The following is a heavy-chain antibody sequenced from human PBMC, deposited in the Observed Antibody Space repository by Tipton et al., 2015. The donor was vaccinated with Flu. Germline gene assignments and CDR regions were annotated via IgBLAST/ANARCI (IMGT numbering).Heavy chain of an antibody. CDR2: IYYTGST. CDR3: ATYRGDYGDPRGAFEI. D-gene: IGHD4-17*01. Sequence: TLSLTCSVSIWSVSTKSYYCSWIRPPPGKLLVCIAYIYYTGSTYYNPTLKSLVTMSLDTSKNQFSLKLRSVTAADTAFYYCATYRGDYGDPRGAFEIWGQGAMVTVSS. V-gene: IGHV4-61*01. J-gene: IGHJ3*02. CDR1: IWSVSTKSYY.